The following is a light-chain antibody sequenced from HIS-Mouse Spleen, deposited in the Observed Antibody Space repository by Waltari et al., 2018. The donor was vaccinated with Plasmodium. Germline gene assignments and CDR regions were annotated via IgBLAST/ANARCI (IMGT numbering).Light chain of an antibody. CDR3: CSYAGSSTFVV. Sequence: QSALTQPASVSGSPGQSITISCTGTSSDVGSYNLVSWYQQNPGKAPKLISYEGSKRPSGVAKRFSGSKSGNTASLTISGLQAEDEADYYCCSYAGSSTFVVFGGGTKLTVL. CDR1: SSDVGSYNL. CDR2: EGS. V-gene: IGLV2-23*03. J-gene: IGLJ2*01.